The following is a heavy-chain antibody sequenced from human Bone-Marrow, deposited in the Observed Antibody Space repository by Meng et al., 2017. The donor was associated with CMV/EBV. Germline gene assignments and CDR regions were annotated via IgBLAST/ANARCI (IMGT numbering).Heavy chain of an antibody. D-gene: IGHD5-18*01. CDR3: ASDSDLQTWIQPHYYGMDV. Sequence: GESLKISCAASGFTFSSYWMSWVRQAPGKGLEWVANIKQDGSEKYYVDSVKGRFTISRDNAKNSLYLQMNSLRAEDTAVYYCASDSDLQTWIQPHYYGMDVWGQGTTVTVSS. V-gene: IGHV3-7*01. CDR2: IKQDGSEK. J-gene: IGHJ6*02. CDR1: GFTFSSYW.